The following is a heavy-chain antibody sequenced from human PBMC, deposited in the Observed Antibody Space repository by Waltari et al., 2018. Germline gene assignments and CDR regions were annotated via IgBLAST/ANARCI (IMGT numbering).Heavy chain of an antibody. D-gene: IGHD6-19*01. CDR2: IYYSGSP. J-gene: IGHJ3*02. V-gene: IGHV4-59*01. CDR1: GGSISSYY. CDR3: ARDLGLSDAFDI. Sequence: QVQLQESGPGLVKPSETLSLTCTVSGGSISSYYWSWTRQPPGKGLEWIGYIYYSGSPNYNPSLKSRVTISVDTSKNQFSLKLSSVTAADTAVYYCARDLGLSDAFDIWGQGTMVTVSS.